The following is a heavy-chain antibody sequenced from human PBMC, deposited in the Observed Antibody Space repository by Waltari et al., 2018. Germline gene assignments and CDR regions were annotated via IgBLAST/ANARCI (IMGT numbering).Heavy chain of an antibody. CDR3: ARGPNDFWSGYPQLDY. V-gene: IGHV3-74*01. D-gene: IGHD3-3*01. J-gene: IGHJ4*02. CDR2: INTDGSST. CDR1: GFTFSSYW. Sequence: EVQLVESGGGLVQPGGSLRLSCAASGFTFSSYWMHWVRQAPGKGLVWCSRINTDGSSTSYAGSVKGRFTISRDNAKNTLYLQMNSLRAEDTAVYYCARGPNDFWSGYPQLDYWGQGTLVTVSS.